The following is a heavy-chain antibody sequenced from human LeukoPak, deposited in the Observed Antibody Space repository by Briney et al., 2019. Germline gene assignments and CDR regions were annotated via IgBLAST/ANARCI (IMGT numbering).Heavy chain of an antibody. J-gene: IGHJ4*02. D-gene: IGHD2-2*01. Sequence: QPGGSLRLSCAASGFTFSSYAMSWVRQAPGKGLEWVAFIRYDGSNKYYADSVKGRFTISRDNSKNTLYLQMNSLRAEDTAVYYCAKEACSSTSCYPPAYWGQGTLVTVSS. CDR3: AKEACSSTSCYPPAY. CDR2: IRYDGSNK. V-gene: IGHV3-30*02. CDR1: GFTFSSYA.